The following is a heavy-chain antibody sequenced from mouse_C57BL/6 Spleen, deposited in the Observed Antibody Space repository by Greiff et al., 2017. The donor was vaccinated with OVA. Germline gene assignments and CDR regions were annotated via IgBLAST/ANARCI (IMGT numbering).Heavy chain of an antibody. D-gene: IGHD3-3*01. Sequence: EVKLMESGGGLVQPGGSLSLSCAASGFTFTDYYMSWVRQPPGKALEWLGFIRNKANGYTTEYSASVKGRFTISRDNSQSILYLQMNALRAEDSATYYCARSRPRGYYYAMDYWGQGTSVTVSS. V-gene: IGHV7-3*01. CDR1: GFTFTDYY. J-gene: IGHJ4*01. CDR3: ARSRPRGYYYAMDY. CDR2: IRNKANGYTT.